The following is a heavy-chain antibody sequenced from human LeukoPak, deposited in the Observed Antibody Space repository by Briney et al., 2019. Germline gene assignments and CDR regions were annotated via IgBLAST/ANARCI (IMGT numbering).Heavy chain of an antibody. CDR2: ISGSGGST. J-gene: IGHJ4*02. D-gene: IGHD2-2*01. CDR1: GFTFSSYA. CDR3: AKDRTWSSTSCYYFDY. V-gene: IGHV3-23*01. Sequence: PGGSLRLSCAASGFTFSSYAMSWVRQAPGKGLEWVSAISGSGGSTYYADSVKGRFTISRDNSKNTLYLQMNSLRAEDTAVYYCAKDRTWSSTSCYYFDYWGQGTLVTVSS.